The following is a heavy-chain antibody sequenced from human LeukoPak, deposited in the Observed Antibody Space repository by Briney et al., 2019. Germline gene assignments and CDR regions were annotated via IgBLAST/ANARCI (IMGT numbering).Heavy chain of an antibody. D-gene: IGHD6-25*01. CDR3: AKTGATASHNWFGP. CDR2: ITGDSANI. J-gene: IGHJ5*02. Sequence: QPGGSLRLSCAASGFTFDDYAMHWFRQPPGKGPEWVSGITGDSANIGYADSAKGRFTISRDNAKNSLYLQMNSLRPEDTALYYCAKTGATASHNWFGPWGQGTLVTVSS. V-gene: IGHV3-9*01. CDR1: GFTFDDYA.